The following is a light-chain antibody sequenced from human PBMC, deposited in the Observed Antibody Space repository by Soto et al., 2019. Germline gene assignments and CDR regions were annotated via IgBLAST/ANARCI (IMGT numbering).Light chain of an antibody. J-gene: IGKJ4*01. V-gene: IGKV3-11*01. CDR1: QSVTSC. CDR3: QQRSNWPLT. Sequence: EIVLTQSPATLSLSPGERATLSCRASQSVTSCLAWYQQKPGQAPRLLIYDVSTRVTGIPARFSGSGSGTDFTRTISGLEPEDFAVYYWQQRSNWPLTFGGGTKVEIK. CDR2: DVS.